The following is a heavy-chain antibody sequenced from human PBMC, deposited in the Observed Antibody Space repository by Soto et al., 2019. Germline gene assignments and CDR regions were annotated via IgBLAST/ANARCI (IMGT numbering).Heavy chain of an antibody. Sequence: SETLSLTCTVSGGSLSSSSYYWGWIRQPPGKGLEWIGSIYYSGSTYYNPSLKSRVTISVDTSKNQFSLKLSSVTAADTAVYYCARMLRRTYYSDYWGQGTLVTVSS. D-gene: IGHD2-15*01. CDR2: IYYSGST. CDR1: GGSLSSSSYY. CDR3: ARMLRRTYYSDY. V-gene: IGHV4-39*01. J-gene: IGHJ4*02.